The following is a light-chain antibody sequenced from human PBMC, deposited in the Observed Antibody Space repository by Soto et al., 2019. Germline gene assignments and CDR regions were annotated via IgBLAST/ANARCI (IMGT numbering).Light chain of an antibody. J-gene: IGLJ1*01. CDR2: GNR. V-gene: IGLV1-40*01. CDR1: SSNLGAGYD. Sequence: QSVLTQPPSVSGAPGQRVTISCTGNSSNLGAGYDVHWYQQLPGAAPKLVIFGNRNRPSGVPERFSGSKSGTSASLAITGLQADDEADYYCQTSHSGLIGLIFGTGTKVTVL. CDR3: QTSHSGLIGLI.